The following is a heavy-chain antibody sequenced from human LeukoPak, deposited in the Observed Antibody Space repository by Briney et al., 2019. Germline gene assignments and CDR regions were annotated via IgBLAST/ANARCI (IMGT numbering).Heavy chain of an antibody. V-gene: IGHV5-51*01. D-gene: IGHD3-10*01. CDR3: ARHWGYYYGSGVHSHWFDP. CDR2: IYPGDSDT. CDR1: GYSFTSYW. J-gene: IGHJ5*02. Sequence: GESLKISCKGSGYSFTSYWIGWVRQMPGKGLEWMGIIYPGDSDTRYSPSFQGQVTISADKPISTAYLQWSSLKASDTAMYYCARHWGYYYGSGVHSHWFDPWGQGTLVTVSS.